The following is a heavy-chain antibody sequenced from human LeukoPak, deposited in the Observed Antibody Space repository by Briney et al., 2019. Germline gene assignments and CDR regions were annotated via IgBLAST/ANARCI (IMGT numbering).Heavy chain of an antibody. CDR1: GFTFYDYG. CDR2: INWNGGST. V-gene: IGHV3-20*04. CDR3: AREPVTRIYYYYYYMDV. D-gene: IGHD4-17*01. Sequence: GGSLRLSCAASGFTFYDYGMSWVRQAPGKGLEWVSGINWNGGSTGYADSVKGRFTISRDNAKNSLYLQMSSLRAEDTALYYCAREPVTRIYYYYYYMDVWGKGTTVTVSS. J-gene: IGHJ6*03.